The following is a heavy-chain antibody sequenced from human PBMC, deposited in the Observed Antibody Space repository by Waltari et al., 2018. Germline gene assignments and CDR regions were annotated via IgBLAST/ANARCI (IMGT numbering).Heavy chain of an antibody. CDR3: ATWGASSSFDY. CDR2: IRYDGSNK. J-gene: IGHJ4*02. Sequence: VQLVESGGGVVQPGGSLRLSCAASGFTFSSYGMHWVRQAPGKGLEWVAFIRYDGSNKYYADSVKGRFTISRDNSKNTLYLQMNSLRAEDTAVYYCATWGASSSFDYWGQGTLVTVSS. V-gene: IGHV3-30*02. CDR1: GFTFSSYG. D-gene: IGHD6-6*01.